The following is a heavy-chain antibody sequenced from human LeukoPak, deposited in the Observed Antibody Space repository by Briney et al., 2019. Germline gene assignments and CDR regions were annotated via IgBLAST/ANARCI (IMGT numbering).Heavy chain of an antibody. V-gene: IGHV4-59*01. CDR3: AREVASAGLDY. CDR1: GGSISSYY. J-gene: IGHJ4*02. CDR2: IYYSGST. Sequence: SETLSLTCTVSGGSISSYYWSGIRQPPGKGLEWIGYIYYSGSTNYNPSLKSRVTISVDTSKNQFSLKLSSVTAADTAVYYCAREVASAGLDYWGQGTLVTVS. D-gene: IGHD5-12*01.